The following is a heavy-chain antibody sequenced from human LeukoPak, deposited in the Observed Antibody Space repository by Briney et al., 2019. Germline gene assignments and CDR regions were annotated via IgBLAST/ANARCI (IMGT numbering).Heavy chain of an antibody. J-gene: IGHJ4*02. CDR2: LRGDGET. Sequence: GGTLRLSCAASGFIFRNYAMSWVRQGPARGLEWVSSLRGDGETFYADSVKGRFTLSRDDSRNTVYLQLNNLRVEDTAIYYCAKASWVSNVDAVLWGQGTLVTVSS. CDR1: GFIFRNYA. CDR3: AKASWVSNVDAVL. V-gene: IGHV3-23*01. D-gene: IGHD3-16*01.